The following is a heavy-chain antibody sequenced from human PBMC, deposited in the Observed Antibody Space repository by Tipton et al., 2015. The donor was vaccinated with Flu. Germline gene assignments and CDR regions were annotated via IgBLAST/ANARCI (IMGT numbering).Heavy chain of an antibody. CDR2: ISGGGAIR. V-gene: IGHV3-23*01. D-gene: IGHD6-19*01. Sequence: SLRLSCAASGFTFSRYAMSWVRQAPGKGLEWVSAISGGGAIRYFADSVKGRFITSRDNSKNILYLQMNSLRPEDTAIYYCAKVIPELVAGLDYWGQGTLVTVPS. J-gene: IGHJ4*02. CDR3: AKVIPELVAGLDY. CDR1: GFTFSRYA.